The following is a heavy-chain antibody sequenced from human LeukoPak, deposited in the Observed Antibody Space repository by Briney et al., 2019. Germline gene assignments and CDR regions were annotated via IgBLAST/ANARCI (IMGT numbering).Heavy chain of an antibody. CDR3: ARGDYYDSPPLYYFDY. D-gene: IGHD3-22*01. CDR1: GYTFTGYY. CDR2: INPNSGGT. J-gene: IGHJ4*02. V-gene: IGHV1-2*02. Sequence: GASVKVSCKASGYTFTGYYMHWVRQAPGQGLEWMGWINPNSGGTNYAQKFQGGVTMTRDTSISTAYMELSRLRSDDTAVYYCARGDYYDSPPLYYFDYWGQGTLVTVSS.